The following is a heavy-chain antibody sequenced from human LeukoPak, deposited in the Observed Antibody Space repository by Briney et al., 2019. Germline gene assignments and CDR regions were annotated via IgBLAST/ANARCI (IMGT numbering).Heavy chain of an antibody. Sequence: GRSLRLSCAASGFTFSIHGMHWVRQAPGKGLEWVALIWYDGSDKYYEESVKGRFTISRDNSKNTLYLQMNSLRTEDTALYYCARDITAASSAFTAYGGEGTPVTLSS. CDR2: IWYDGSDK. D-gene: IGHD3-22*01. CDR1: GFTFSIHG. J-gene: IGHJ4*02. V-gene: IGHV3-33*01. CDR3: ARDITAASSAFTAY.